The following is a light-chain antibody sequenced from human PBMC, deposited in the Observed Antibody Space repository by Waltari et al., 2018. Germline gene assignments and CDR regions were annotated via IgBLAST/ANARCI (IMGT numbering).Light chain of an antibody. J-gene: IGLJ3*02. Sequence: QSVLTQPPSASGTPGQRVTISCSGSNANIGAHPVHWYQQVPGAAPKLLIYTDKQRPSGVPDRFSGSRSGTSASLAISGLQSEDEADYYCVAWDASLNGWVFGGGTKLTV. CDR1: NANIGAHP. CDR3: VAWDASLNGWV. V-gene: IGLV1-44*01. CDR2: TDK.